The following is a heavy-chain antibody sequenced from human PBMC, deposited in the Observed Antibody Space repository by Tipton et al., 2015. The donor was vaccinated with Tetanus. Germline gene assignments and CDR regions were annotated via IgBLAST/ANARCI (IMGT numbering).Heavy chain of an antibody. V-gene: IGHV4-61*08. CDR3: ARANNDYPKKGPFDY. CDR1: GTSISRSGHY. CDR2: VYHSGAT. D-gene: IGHD5-12*01. Sequence: TLSLTCTVSGTSISRSGHYWTWIRQPPGKEPEWVGYVYHSGATNYHPSLKSRLAISADTSKNQFSLNLRSVITADTAVYYCARANNDYPKKGPFDYWGHGILAIVSS. J-gene: IGHJ4*01.